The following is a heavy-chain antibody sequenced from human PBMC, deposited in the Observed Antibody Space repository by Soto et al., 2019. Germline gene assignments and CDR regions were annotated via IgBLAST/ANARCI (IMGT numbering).Heavy chain of an antibody. CDR2: ISYDGSNK. Sequence: QVQLVESGGGVVQPGRSLRLSCAASGFTFSSYAMHWVRQAPGKGLEWVAVISYDGSNKYYADSVKGRFTISRDNSKNTLYLQMNSLRAEDMAVYYCARDPSSSALTAGDYWGQGTLVTVSS. V-gene: IGHV3-30-3*01. D-gene: IGHD6-6*01. CDR1: GFTFSSYA. J-gene: IGHJ4*02. CDR3: ARDPSSSALTAGDY.